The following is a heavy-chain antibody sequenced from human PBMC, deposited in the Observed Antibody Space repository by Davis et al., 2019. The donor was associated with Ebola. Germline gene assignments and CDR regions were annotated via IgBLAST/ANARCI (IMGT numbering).Heavy chain of an antibody. D-gene: IGHD6-19*01. Sequence: ASVKVSCKASRYTFTSYAMHWVRQAPGQRLEWMGWINAGNGNTKYSQRFQGRVTITTDTSASTVYLDLTSLRSDDTAVFYCARASFGYNSGWYADYWGPGSLVTVSS. V-gene: IGHV1-3*01. J-gene: IGHJ4*02. CDR3: ARASFGYNSGWYADY. CDR2: INAGNGNT. CDR1: RYTFTSYA.